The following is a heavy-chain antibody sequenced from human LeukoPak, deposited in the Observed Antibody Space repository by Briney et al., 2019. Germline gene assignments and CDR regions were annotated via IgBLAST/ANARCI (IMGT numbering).Heavy chain of an antibody. J-gene: IGHJ6*02. Sequence: GGSLRLSGAASGFTLSSYSMNWVRQAPGKGLEWVSSISSSSSYIYYADSVKGRFTISRDNAKNSLYLQMNSLRAEDTAVYYCARDAVDTANAVWGQGATVTVSS. D-gene: IGHD5-18*01. CDR1: GFTLSSYS. CDR2: ISSSSSYI. CDR3: ARDAVDTANAV. V-gene: IGHV3-21*01.